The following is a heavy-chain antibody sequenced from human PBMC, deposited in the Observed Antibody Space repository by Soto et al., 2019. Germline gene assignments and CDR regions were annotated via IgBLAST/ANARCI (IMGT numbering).Heavy chain of an antibody. D-gene: IGHD3-3*01. CDR3: VLLGVFDH. J-gene: IGHJ4*02. CDR2: SNSNSGNS. V-gene: IGHV1-8*01. CDR1: GYTFTSYN. Sequence: GXSVKVSCNASGYTFTSYNINWVRQAPGQGLEWLAGSNSNSGNSDHAQKFQGRLTVTRDTSISTAYMELSSLRSDDTAVYYCVLLGVFDHWGPGNLVTVSS.